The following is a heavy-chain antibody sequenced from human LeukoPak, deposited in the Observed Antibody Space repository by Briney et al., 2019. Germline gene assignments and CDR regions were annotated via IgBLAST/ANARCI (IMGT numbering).Heavy chain of an antibody. Sequence: GASVKVSCKASGGTFSSYAISRVRQAPGQGLEWMGGIIPIFGTANYAQKFQGRVTITADESTSTAYMELSSLRSEDTAVYYCALAYCGGDCSSNWFDPWGQGTLVTVSS. CDR1: GGTFSSYA. D-gene: IGHD2-21*02. CDR3: ALAYCGGDCSSNWFDP. J-gene: IGHJ5*02. CDR2: IIPIFGTA. V-gene: IGHV1-69*13.